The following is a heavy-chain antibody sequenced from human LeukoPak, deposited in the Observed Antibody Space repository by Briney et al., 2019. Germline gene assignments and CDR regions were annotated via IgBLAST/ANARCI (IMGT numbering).Heavy chain of an antibody. J-gene: IGHJ4*02. CDR3: ATGYSYGYYFDY. D-gene: IGHD5-18*01. Sequence: GLEXIGNVDYSGTTTYNPSLKSRVTMSVDTSKNQFSLKLSSVTAADTAVYYCATGYSYGYYFDYWGQGTLVTVS. V-gene: IGHV4-39*07. CDR2: VDYSGTT.